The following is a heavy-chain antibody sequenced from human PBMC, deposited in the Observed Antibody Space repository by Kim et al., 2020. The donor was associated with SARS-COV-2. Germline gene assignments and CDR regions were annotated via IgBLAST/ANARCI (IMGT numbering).Heavy chain of an antibody. CDR2: ISGDGGST. CDR3: AKDSQSDYDILTGRWYYFDY. J-gene: IGHJ4*02. D-gene: IGHD3-9*01. Sequence: GGSLRLSCAASGFTFDDYAMHWVRQAPGKGLEWVSLISGDGGSTYYADSVKGRFTISRDNSKNSLYLQMNSLRTEDTALYYCAKDSQSDYDILTGRWYYFDYWGQGTLVTVSS. CDR1: GFTFDDYA. V-gene: IGHV3-43*02.